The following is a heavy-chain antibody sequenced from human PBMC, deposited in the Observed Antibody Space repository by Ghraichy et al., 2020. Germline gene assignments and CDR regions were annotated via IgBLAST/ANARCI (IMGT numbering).Heavy chain of an antibody. D-gene: IGHD5-18*01. CDR3: ARDYSYGYHFDY. CDR2: ISSSSSYI. J-gene: IGHJ4*02. V-gene: IGHV3-21*01. CDR1: GFTFSSYS. Sequence: LTCAASGFTFSSYSMNWVRQAPGKGLEWVSSISSSSSYIYYADSVKGRFTISRDNAKNSLYLQMNSLRAEDTAVYYCARDYSYGYHFDYWGQGTLVTVSS.